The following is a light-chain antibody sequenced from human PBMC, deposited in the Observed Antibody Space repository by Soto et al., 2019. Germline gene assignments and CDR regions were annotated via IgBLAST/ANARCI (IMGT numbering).Light chain of an antibody. V-gene: IGKV3-15*01. J-gene: IGKJ1*01. CDR3: QQYHYWPET. CDR2: GTS. Sequence: EKVMTRSPVSVSVSPVEVATLSVMASQSVRSNLAWYQQKPGQAPRLLIYGTSTRATGIPARFSGSGSETEFTLTISSLQSEDFAVYYCQQYHYWPETFGQGTKVDIK. CDR1: QSVRSN.